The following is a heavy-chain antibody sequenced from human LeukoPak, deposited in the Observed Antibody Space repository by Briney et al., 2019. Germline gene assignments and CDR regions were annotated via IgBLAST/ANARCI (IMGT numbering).Heavy chain of an antibody. J-gene: IGHJ4*02. CDR3: ARGIAARRVRHTSFDY. CDR2: INHSGST. CDR1: GGSFSGYY. V-gene: IGHV4-34*01. D-gene: IGHD6-6*01. Sequence: SETLSLTCAVYGGSFSGYYWSWIRQPPGKGLEWIGEINHSGSTNYNPSLKSRVTISVDTSKNQFSLKLSSVTAADTAVYYCARGIAARRVRHTSFDYWSQGTLVTVSS.